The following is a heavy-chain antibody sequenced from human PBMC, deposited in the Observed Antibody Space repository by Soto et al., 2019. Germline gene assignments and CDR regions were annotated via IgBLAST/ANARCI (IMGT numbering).Heavy chain of an antibody. CDR1: GFTFSSSW. CDR3: ARKDYYYATSNAGWFDP. J-gene: IGHJ5*02. CDR2: IKPDGSEK. V-gene: IGHV3-7*05. D-gene: IGHD3-10*01. Sequence: EVQLVESGGDLVQPGGSLRLSCAASGFTFSSSWMSWVRQAPGKGLEWVANIKPDGSEKYYVDSVNGRFTISRNNAENSLYLQMNSLRADDTAVYYCARKDYYYATSNAGWFDPWGQGTLVTVSS.